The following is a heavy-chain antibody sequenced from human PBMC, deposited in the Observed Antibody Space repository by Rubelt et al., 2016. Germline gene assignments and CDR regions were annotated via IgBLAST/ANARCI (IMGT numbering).Heavy chain of an antibody. D-gene: IGHD4-17*01. J-gene: IGHJ4*02. V-gene: IGHV4-34*01. CDR3: ARGRDGDRMGC. Sequence: QVQLQQWGAGLLKPSETLSLTCAVYGGSFSGYYWSWIRQPPGKGLQWIGEINHSGSTTYNASLKSRVTISVDTSKNQYSLKLGSVTAAETAGYYCARGRDGDRMGCWGQGTLVTVSS. CDR1: GGSFSGYY. CDR2: INHSGST.